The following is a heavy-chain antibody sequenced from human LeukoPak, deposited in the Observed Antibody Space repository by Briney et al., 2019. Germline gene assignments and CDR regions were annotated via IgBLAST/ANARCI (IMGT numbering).Heavy chain of an antibody. V-gene: IGHV4-39*01. CDR3: ARPRRHYYGSRGDDWFDP. CDR2: IYYSGST. CDR1: GGSISSSSYY. J-gene: IGHJ5*02. Sequence: SETLSLTCTVSGGSISSSSYYWGWIRQPPGKGLEWIGSIYYSGSTYYNPSLKSRVTISVDTSKNQFSLKLSSVTAADAAVYYCARPRRHYYGSRGDDWFDPWGQGTLVTVSS. D-gene: IGHD3-10*01.